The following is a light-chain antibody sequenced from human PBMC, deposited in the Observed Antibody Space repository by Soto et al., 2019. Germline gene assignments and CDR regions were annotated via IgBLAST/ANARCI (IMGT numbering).Light chain of an antibody. CDR3: LQHYVYPRT. V-gene: IGKV1-6*01. J-gene: IGKJ1*01. Sequence: AIQMTQSPSSLSASVGDRVTITCRASQGIRDELGWYQQKAGKAPSLLISAASRLHSGVPSRFRGRGSGTDFTLTISSLKPEDFATYYCLQHYVYPRTFGKGTKVELK. CDR2: AAS. CDR1: QGIRDE.